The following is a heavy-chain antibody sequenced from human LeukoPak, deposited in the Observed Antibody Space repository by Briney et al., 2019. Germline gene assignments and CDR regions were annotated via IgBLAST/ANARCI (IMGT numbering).Heavy chain of an antibody. D-gene: IGHD5-18*01. CDR3: ARGYSYQYYFDY. J-gene: IGHJ4*02. CDR1: GFTFDDYA. Sequence: GGSLRLSCAASGFTFDDYAMHWVRQAPGKGLEWVSGISWNSGSIGYADSVKGRFTISRDNAKNSLYLQMNSLRAEDTAVYYCARGYSYQYYFDYWGQGTLVTVSS. CDR2: ISWNSGSI. V-gene: IGHV3-9*01.